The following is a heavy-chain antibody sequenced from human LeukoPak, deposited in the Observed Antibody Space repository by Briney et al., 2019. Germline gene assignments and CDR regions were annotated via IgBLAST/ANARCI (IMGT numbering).Heavy chain of an antibody. J-gene: IGHJ4*02. CDR2: NKPNSGDT. Sequence: ASVKVSCKASGYTFTGYYIHWVRQAPGQGLEWMGWNKPNSGDTRYAQKFQGGVTMTRDTSISTVYMELSGLRSDDTAVYYCARYCTTATCSEGDVYWGQGTLVTVSS. D-gene: IGHD2-2*01. CDR3: ARYCTTATCSEGDVY. CDR1: GYTFTGYY. V-gene: IGHV1-2*02.